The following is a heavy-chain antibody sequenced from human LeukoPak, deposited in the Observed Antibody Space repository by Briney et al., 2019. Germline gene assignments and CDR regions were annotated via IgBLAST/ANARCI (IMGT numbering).Heavy chain of an antibody. CDR1: GFTFSSYV. J-gene: IGHJ4*02. CDR2: IGSSSSYI. Sequence: PGGSLRLSCAASGFTFSSYVMNWVRQAPGRGLEWVSSIGSSSSYIYYADSMKGRFTISRDNAKKSLYLQMNSLRAEDTAVYYCARVLAYYDFWSGYSDYRGQGTLVTVSS. V-gene: IGHV3-21*01. CDR3: ARVLAYYDFWSGYSDY. D-gene: IGHD3-3*01.